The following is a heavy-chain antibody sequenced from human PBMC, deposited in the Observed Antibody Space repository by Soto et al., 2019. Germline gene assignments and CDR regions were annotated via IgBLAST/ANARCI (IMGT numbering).Heavy chain of an antibody. CDR1: GFTFSSSG. D-gene: IGHD3-10*02. J-gene: IGHJ3*02. Sequence: GGSLRLSCAASGFTFSSSGMHWVRQATGKGLEWVAVIWYDGSNKYYADSVKGRFTISRDNSKNTLYLQMNSLRAEDTAVYYCARSLLSGAFDIWGQGTMVTVSS. CDR2: IWYDGSNK. V-gene: IGHV3-33*01. CDR3: ARSLLSGAFDI.